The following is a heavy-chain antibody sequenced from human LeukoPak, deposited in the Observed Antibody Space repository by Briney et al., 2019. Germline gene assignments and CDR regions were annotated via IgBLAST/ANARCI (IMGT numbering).Heavy chain of an antibody. V-gene: IGHV3-33*08. CDR1: GFTFSSNG. Sequence: GGSLRLSCAASGFTFSSNGVHWVRQAPGKGLEWVAVIWYDGSNKYYADSVKGRFPISRDNSKNTLYLQMNSLRAEDTAVYYCVRGMDEPAAAVSIDYLGQGTLVTVSS. CDR3: VRGMDEPAAAVSIDY. CDR2: IWYDGSNK. J-gene: IGHJ4*02. D-gene: IGHD6-13*01.